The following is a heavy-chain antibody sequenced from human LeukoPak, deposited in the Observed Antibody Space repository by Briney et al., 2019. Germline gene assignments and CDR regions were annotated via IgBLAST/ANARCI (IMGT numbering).Heavy chain of an antibody. D-gene: IGHD4-23*01. J-gene: IGHJ4*02. V-gene: IGHV3-23*01. Sequence: GGSLRLSCVVSGFTFSSYAMSWVRQAPGKGLEWVSGISGSGDNTYYADSVKGRFTISRDNSKNTLYVQMNSLRVEDTAVYYCARGRPHGNDYWGQGTLVTVSS. CDR2: ISGSGDNT. CDR3: ARGRPHGNDY. CDR1: GFTFSSYA.